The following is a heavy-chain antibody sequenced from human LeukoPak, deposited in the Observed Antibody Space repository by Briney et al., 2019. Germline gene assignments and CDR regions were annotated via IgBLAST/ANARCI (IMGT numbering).Heavy chain of an antibody. CDR1: GGTFSSYA. CDR2: IIPIFGTA. Sequence: SVKVSFKASGGTFSSYAISWVRQAPGQGLEWMGGIIPIFGTANYAQKLQGRVTMTTDTSTSTAYMELRSLRSDDTAVYYCARERAVADPCYYYGMDVWGQGTTVTVSS. J-gene: IGHJ6*02. CDR3: ARERAVADPCYYYGMDV. V-gene: IGHV1-69*05. D-gene: IGHD6-19*01.